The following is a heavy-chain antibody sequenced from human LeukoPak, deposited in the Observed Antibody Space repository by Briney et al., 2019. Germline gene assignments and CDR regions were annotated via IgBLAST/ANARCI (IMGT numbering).Heavy chain of an antibody. CDR1: GFTFSRYA. V-gene: IGHV3-23*01. D-gene: IGHD6-6*01. CDR2: ITGSGGST. CDR3: ARRSIAARLDAYDI. Sequence: PGGSLRLSCAASGFTFSRYAMSWVRQAPGKGLVWVSAITGSGGSTYCADSVKGRFTISRDNSKNTLYLQMNSLRVEDTAVYYCARRSIAARLDAYDIWGQGTMVIVSS. J-gene: IGHJ3*02.